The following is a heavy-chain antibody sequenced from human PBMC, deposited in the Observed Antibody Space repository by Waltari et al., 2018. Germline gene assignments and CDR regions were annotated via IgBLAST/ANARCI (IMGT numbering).Heavy chain of an antibody. CDR1: GGSISRSSYY. CDR2: IYYSGST. Sequence: QLQLQESGPGLVKPSETLSLTCIFSGGSISRSSYYWGWIRQSPGKGLEWIGSIYYSGSTYYNPTLESRVTILGDTSKNQLSLKLSSVTAADTAVYYCVRHWKRNGYRFDPWGQGTLVTVSS. D-gene: IGHD5-12*01. J-gene: IGHJ5*02. CDR3: VRHWKRNGYRFDP. V-gene: IGHV4-39*01.